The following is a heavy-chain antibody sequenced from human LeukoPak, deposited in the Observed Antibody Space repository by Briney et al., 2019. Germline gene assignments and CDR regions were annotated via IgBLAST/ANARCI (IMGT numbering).Heavy chain of an antibody. CDR1: GGSISSYY. Sequence: PSETLSLTCTVSGGSISSYYWSWIRQPPGKGLEWIGYIYYSGSTNYNPSLKSRVTISVDTSKNQFSLKLSSVTAADTAVYYCARARGIAVAGREFDCWGQGTLVTVSS. CDR2: IYYSGST. CDR3: ARARGIAVAGREFDC. J-gene: IGHJ4*02. V-gene: IGHV4-59*01. D-gene: IGHD6-19*01.